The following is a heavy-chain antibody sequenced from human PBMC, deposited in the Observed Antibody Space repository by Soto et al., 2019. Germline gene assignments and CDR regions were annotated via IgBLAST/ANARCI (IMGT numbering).Heavy chain of an antibody. Sequence: SETLSLTCTVSGGSISSYYWSWIRQPPGKGLEWIGYIYYSGSTNYNPSLKSRVTISVDTSKNQFSLKLSSVTAADTAVYYCARVTGTGGYGTFDYWGQGTLVTVSS. CDR1: GGSISSYY. D-gene: IGHD5-12*01. V-gene: IGHV4-59*01. CDR3: ARVTGTGGYGTFDY. J-gene: IGHJ4*02. CDR2: IYYSGST.